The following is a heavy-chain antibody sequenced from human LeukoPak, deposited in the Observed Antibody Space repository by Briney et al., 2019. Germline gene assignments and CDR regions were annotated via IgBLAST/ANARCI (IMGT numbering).Heavy chain of an antibody. J-gene: IGHJ4*02. Sequence: PGGSLRLSCAASGFTFSTYAMSWVRQAPGKGLEWVSTISGSGISTYYADSVKGRFTISRDNSKNILYLHLHSLRAEDTAVYYCAKDGLWLGESQYYFDCWGQGTLVTVSS. CDR1: GFTFSTYA. CDR3: AKDGLWLGESQYYFDC. V-gene: IGHV3-23*01. CDR2: ISGSGIST. D-gene: IGHD3-10*01.